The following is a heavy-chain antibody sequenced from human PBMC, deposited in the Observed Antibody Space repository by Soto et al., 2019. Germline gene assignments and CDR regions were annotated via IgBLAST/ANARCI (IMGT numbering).Heavy chain of an antibody. CDR1: GFTFSSYA. V-gene: IGHV3-23*01. Sequence: GGSLRLSCAASGFTFSSYAMSWVRQAPGKGLEWVSAISGSGGSTYYADSVKGRFTISRDNSKNTLYLQMNSLRAEDTAVYYCAKDVSSITIFGVVYFDYWGQGTLVTSPQ. CDR3: AKDVSSITIFGVVYFDY. CDR2: ISGSGGST. J-gene: IGHJ4*02. D-gene: IGHD3-3*01.